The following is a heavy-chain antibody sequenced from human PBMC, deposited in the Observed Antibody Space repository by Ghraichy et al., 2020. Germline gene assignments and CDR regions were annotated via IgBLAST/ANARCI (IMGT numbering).Heavy chain of an antibody. CDR2: ISNDGTT. CDR1: GASITTSS. D-gene: IGHD3-3*02. CDR3: GGDFASSAFGF. Sequence: SETLSLTCTVSGASITTSSWNWIRQIPGKGLEWIGYISNDGTTNYNPSLKSRVTISIDTSRNQFYLNLNSVTAADTAVYFCGGDFASSAFGFWSQGTLVTVSS. V-gene: IGHV4-59*12. J-gene: IGHJ4*02.